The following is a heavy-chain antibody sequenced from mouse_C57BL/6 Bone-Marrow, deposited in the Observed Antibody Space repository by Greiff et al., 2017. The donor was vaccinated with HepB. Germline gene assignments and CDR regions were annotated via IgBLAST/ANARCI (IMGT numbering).Heavy chain of an antibody. D-gene: IGHD1-1*01. CDR1: GYTFTSYG. Sequence: VQLQQSGAELARPGASVKLSCKASGYTFTSYGISWVKQRTGPGLEWIGEIYPRSGNTYYNEKFKGKATLTADKSSSTAYMELRSLTSEDSAVYFCARRRYGSSNWYFDVWGTGTTVTVSS. V-gene: IGHV1-81*01. J-gene: IGHJ1*03. CDR2: IYPRSGNT. CDR3: ARRRYGSSNWYFDV.